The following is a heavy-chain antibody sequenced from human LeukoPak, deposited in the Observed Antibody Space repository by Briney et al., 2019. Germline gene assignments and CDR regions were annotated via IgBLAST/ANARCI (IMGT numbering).Heavy chain of an antibody. V-gene: IGHV3-30*18. CDR3: AKDRVQGQWLVYNDQGYFDY. CDR1: GFTFSSYG. D-gene: IGHD6-19*01. CDR2: ISYDGSNK. Sequence: PGGSLRLSCAASGFTFSSYGMHWVRQAPGKGLEWVAVISYDGSNKYYADSVKGRFTISRDNSKNTLYLQMNSLRAEDTAVYYCAKDRVQGQWLVYNDQGYFDYWGQGTLVTVSS. J-gene: IGHJ4*02.